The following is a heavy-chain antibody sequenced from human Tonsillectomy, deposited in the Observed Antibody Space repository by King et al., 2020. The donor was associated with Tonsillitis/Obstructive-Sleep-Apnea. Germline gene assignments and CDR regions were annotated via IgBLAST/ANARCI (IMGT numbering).Heavy chain of an antibody. CDR1: GFTFSSYA. V-gene: IGHV3-30*04. CDR3: ARAGAVDTAMVTGYYYGMDV. Sequence: QLVQSGGGVVQSGRSLRLSCAASGFTFSSYAMHWVRQAPGKGLEWGALISYDGSNKYYADSVKGRFTISRDSSKNTLYLQMNSLRAEDTAVYFCARAGAVDTAMVTGYYYGMDVWGQGTTVTVSS. CDR2: ISYDGSNK. D-gene: IGHD5-18*01. J-gene: IGHJ6*02.